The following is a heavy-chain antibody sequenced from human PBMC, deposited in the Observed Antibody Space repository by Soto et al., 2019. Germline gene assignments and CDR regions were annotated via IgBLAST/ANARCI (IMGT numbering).Heavy chain of an antibody. CDR1: GFTFGDYA. D-gene: IGHD3-3*01. CDR2: IRSKAYGGTT. J-gene: IGHJ4*02. CDR3: TRDYDFWSGYSDY. Sequence: EVQLVESGGGLVQPGRSLRLSCTASGFTFGDYAMSWFRQAPGKGLEWVGFIRSKAYGGTTEYAASVKGRFTISRDDSKSIAYLQMNSLKTEDTAVYYCTRDYDFWSGYSDYWGQGTLVTVSS. V-gene: IGHV3-49*03.